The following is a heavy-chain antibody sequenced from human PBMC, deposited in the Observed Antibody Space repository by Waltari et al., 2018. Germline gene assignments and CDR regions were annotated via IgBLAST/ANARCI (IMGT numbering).Heavy chain of an antibody. Sequence: EVQLLESGGDLVQPGGSLRLSCAASGFTFSNYARTWVGQAPGRGLGWVSVIGGGGSTTYYADSVKGRFTISRDNSKNTLYLQMNRLRVEDTAVYYCAKKLGVSSWYYFDYWGQGTLVTVSS. D-gene: IGHD1-26*01. CDR3: AKKLGVSSWYYFDY. CDR1: GFTFSNYA. CDR2: IGGGGSTT. J-gene: IGHJ4*02. V-gene: IGHV3-23*01.